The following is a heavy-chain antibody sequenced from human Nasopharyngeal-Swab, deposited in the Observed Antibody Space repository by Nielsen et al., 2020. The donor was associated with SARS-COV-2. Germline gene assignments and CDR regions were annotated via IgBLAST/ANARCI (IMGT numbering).Heavy chain of an antibody. CDR3: ARGLASLGYCSGGSCLLYYYYGMDV. Sequence: GGSLRLSCAASGFTFSSYGMHWVRQAPGKGLEWVAVIWYDGSNKYYADSVKGRFTISRDNSKNTLYLQMNSLRAGDTAVYYCARGLASLGYCSGGSCLLYYYYGMDVWGQGTTVTVSS. D-gene: IGHD2-15*01. CDR2: IWYDGSNK. CDR1: GFTFSSYG. V-gene: IGHV3-33*01. J-gene: IGHJ6*02.